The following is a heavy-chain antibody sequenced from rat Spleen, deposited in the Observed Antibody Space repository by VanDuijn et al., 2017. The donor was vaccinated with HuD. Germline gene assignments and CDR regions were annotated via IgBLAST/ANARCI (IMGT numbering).Heavy chain of an antibody. D-gene: IGHD1-12*01. V-gene: IGHV3-1*01. J-gene: IGHJ4*01. CDR1: GYSITSNY. CDR3: ARRDYVYVMDA. CDR2: ISYSGST. Sequence: EVQLQESGPGLVKPSQSLSLTCSVTGYSITSNYWGWIRKFPGNKMEWMGYISYSGSTSYNPSLKSRISITRDKSKNQFFLQLKSVTTEDTATDYCARRDYVYVMDAWGQGASVTVSS.